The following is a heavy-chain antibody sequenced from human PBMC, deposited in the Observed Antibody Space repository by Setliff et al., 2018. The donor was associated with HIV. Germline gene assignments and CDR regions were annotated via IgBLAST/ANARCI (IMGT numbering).Heavy chain of an antibody. CDR2: VYNSGTT. V-gene: IGHV4-59*11. CDR1: GASSSSHY. D-gene: IGHD5-18*01. Sequence: SETLSLTCTVSGASSSSHYWSWIRQPPGKAPEWIGYVYNSGTTKYNPSLKSRVTISVDTSKNQVSLKLSSVTAADTALYFCARLPQRGFSYERGKYFDLWGRGTLVTVSS. CDR3: ARLPQRGFSYERGKYFDL. J-gene: IGHJ2*01.